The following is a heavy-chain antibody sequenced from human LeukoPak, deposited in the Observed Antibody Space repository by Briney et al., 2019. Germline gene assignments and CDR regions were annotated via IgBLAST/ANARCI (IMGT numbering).Heavy chain of an antibody. CDR2: ISWDGGST. D-gene: IGHD1-26*01. J-gene: IGHJ4*02. Sequence: GGSLRLSCAASGFTFDDYTMHWVRQAPGKGLEWVSLISWDGGSTYYADSVKGRFTISRDNAQNSLYLHMNSLRAEDTAVYYCVRDKIVGATKNDYWGQGILVTVSS. CDR1: GFTFDDYT. CDR3: VRDKIVGATKNDY. V-gene: IGHV3-43*01.